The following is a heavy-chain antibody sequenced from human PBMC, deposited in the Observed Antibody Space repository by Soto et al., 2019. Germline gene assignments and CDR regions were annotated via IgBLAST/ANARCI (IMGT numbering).Heavy chain of an antibody. CDR1: GFTFSNAW. V-gene: IGHV3-15*01. J-gene: IGHJ4*02. Sequence: EVQLVESGGGLVKPGGSLRLSCAASGFTFSNAWMSWVRQAPGKGLDWVGRIKSKTDGGTTDYAAPVKGRFTISRDDSKTTLYLEMNSLRTEDTAVYYCTTGVTMVRGVFLYWGQGTLVTVSS. CDR3: TTGVTMVRGVFLY. D-gene: IGHD3-10*01. CDR2: IKSKTDGGTT.